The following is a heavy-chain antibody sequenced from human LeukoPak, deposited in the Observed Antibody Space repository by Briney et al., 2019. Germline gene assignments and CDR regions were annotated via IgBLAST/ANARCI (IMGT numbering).Heavy chain of an antibody. V-gene: IGHV3-33*06. Sequence: GGSLRLSCAASGFTFSSYAMSWVRQAPGKGLEWVAVIWYDGSNKYYADSVKGRFTISRDNSKNTLYLQMNSLRAEDTAVYYCAKDRDGSYDRGPRDAFDIWGQGTMVTVSS. CDR3: AKDRDGSYDRGPRDAFDI. J-gene: IGHJ3*02. CDR2: IWYDGSNK. CDR1: GFTFSSYA. D-gene: IGHD1-26*01.